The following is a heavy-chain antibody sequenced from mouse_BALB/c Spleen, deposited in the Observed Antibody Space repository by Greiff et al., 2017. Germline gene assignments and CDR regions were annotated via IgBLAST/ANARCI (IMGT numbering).Heavy chain of an antibody. CDR1: GYTFTDYY. CDR2: INPSNGGT. CDR3: TRTYDGYYAWFAY. V-gene: IGHV1S81*02. J-gene: IGHJ3*01. Sequence: QVQLQQPGAELVMPGASVKMSCKASGYTFTDYYMYWVKQRPGQGLEWIGGINPSNGGTNFNEKFKSKATLTVDKSSSTAYMQLSSLTSEDSAVYYCTRTYDGYYAWFAYWGQGTLVTVSA. D-gene: IGHD2-3*01.